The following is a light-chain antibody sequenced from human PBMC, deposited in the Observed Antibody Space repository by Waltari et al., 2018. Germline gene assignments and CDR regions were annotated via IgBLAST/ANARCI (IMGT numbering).Light chain of an antibody. J-gene: IGLJ2*01. CDR1: GSNTGAGYV. CDR3: QSYDTSLSVV. V-gene: IGLV1-40*01. Sequence: QSVLTQPPSVSGAPGQRVTISCTGSGSNTGAGYVLPGYQQLPGKAPKLLIYGTSTRPLGVPDRYFGSQSGTSASLAITGLQAEDEADYYCQSYDTSLSVVFGGGTKLTVL. CDR2: GTS.